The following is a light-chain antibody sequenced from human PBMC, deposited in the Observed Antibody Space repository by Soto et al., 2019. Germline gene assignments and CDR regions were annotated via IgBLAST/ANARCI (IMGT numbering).Light chain of an antibody. CDR1: QSVSSY. Sequence: EIVLTQSPATLYLSPGERATLSCRASQSVSSYLAWYQQKPGQAPRLLIYDASNRATGIPARFSGSGSGTDFTLTISSREPEDFAVYYCQQRSNWPPWTLGQGTKVEI. CDR3: QQRSNWPPWT. CDR2: DAS. V-gene: IGKV3-11*01. J-gene: IGKJ1*01.